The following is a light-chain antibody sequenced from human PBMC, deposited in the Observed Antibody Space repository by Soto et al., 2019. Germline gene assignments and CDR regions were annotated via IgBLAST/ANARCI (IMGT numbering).Light chain of an antibody. Sequence: DIVMTQSPLSLPVTPGEPTSISCRSSQNLMHSNGYNYLDWYVQKPGQSPQLLIYLGSNRASGVPDRFSGSGLGTDFTLKISRVEAEDVGVYYCMQTLQTPTFGQGTTVDIK. J-gene: IGKJ1*01. CDR2: LGS. CDR1: QNLMHSNGYNY. V-gene: IGKV2-28*01. CDR3: MQTLQTPT.